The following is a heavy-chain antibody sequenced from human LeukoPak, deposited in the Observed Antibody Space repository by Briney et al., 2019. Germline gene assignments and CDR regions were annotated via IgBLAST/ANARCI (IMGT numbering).Heavy chain of an antibody. J-gene: IGHJ6*02. CDR3: ARDCSGGSCYYYYGMDV. Sequence: GASVKVSCKASGGTFSSYAISWVRQAPGQGLEWIGGIIPIFGTANYAQKFQGRVTITADESTSTAYMELSSLRSEDTAVYYCARDCSGGSCYYYYGMDVWGQGTTVTVSS. D-gene: IGHD2-15*01. CDR2: IIPIFGTA. V-gene: IGHV1-69*13. CDR1: GGTFSSYA.